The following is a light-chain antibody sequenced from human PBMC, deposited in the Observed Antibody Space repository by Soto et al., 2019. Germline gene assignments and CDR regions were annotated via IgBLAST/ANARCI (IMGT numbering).Light chain of an antibody. CDR1: SSNIGGYNY. J-gene: IGLJ1*01. CDR2: DVS. V-gene: IGLV2-14*03. Sequence: QSALTQPASVSGSPGQSITISCTGTSSNIGGYNYVSWYQQHPGKAPKLIIYDVSNRPSGVSNRFSGSKSDNTASLTISGLQAEDEADYHCSSYTSSSTGVFGTGTKVTVL. CDR3: SSYTSSSTGV.